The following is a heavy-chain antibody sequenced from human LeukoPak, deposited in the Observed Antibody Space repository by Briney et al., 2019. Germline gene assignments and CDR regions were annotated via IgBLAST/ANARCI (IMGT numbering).Heavy chain of an antibody. J-gene: IGHJ4*02. CDR2: IHYSGTT. CDR1: GGSISTYY. V-gene: IGHV4-59*08. CDR3: ARMGGYSGYATH. Sequence: SETLSLTWTVSGGSISTYYWSWIRQPPGKGLEWIGYIHYSGTTNYNPSLKNRVTISLDTSKNQFSLNLSSVTAADTAVYYCARMGGYSGYATHWGQGTLVTVSS. D-gene: IGHD5-12*01.